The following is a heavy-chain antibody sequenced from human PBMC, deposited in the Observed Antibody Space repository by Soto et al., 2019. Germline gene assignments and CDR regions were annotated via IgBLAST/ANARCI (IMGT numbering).Heavy chain of an antibody. Sequence: EVQLVESGGGLVQPGGSLRLSCAASGFTFSDYWMSWVRQAPGEGPEWVVIIKPDGSVKQYVDSVQGRFTISRDNAENSLFLQMNSLRVDDTAIYYCAKFSRTMSSVWGQGTLVTVSS. V-gene: IGHV3-7*01. D-gene: IGHD3-10*02. CDR3: AKFSRTMSSV. CDR2: IKPDGSVK. CDR1: GFTFSDYW. J-gene: IGHJ4*02.